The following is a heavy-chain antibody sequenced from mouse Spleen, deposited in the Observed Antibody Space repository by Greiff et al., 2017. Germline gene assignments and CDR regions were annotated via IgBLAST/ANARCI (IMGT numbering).Heavy chain of an antibody. CDR2: ISSGGGNT. Sequence: EVKVEESGGGLVKLGGSLKLSCAASGFTFSSYAMSWVRQTPEKRLEWVATISSGGGNTYYPDSVKGRFTISRDNAKNTLYLQMSSLKSEDTAMYYCARHGRDYAMDYWGQGTSVTVSS. CDR1: GFTFSSYA. D-gene: IGHD1-1*02. V-gene: IGHV5-9*04. CDR3: ARHGRDYAMDY. J-gene: IGHJ4*01.